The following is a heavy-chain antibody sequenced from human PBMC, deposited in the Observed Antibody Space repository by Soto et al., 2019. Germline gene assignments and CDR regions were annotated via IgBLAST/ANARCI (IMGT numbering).Heavy chain of an antibody. V-gene: IGHV4-39*01. CDR1: GGSISSSSYY. Sequence: QLQLQESGPGLVKPSETLSLTCTVSGGSISSSSYYWGWIRQPPGKGLEWIGSIYYSGSTYYNPSLKSRVTISVDTSKNQFSLKLSSETAADTAVYYCARRALVYDGDYVWGSYRYDYWGQGTLVTVSS. D-gene: IGHD3-16*02. CDR2: IYYSGST. CDR3: ARRALVYDGDYVWGSYRYDY. J-gene: IGHJ4*02.